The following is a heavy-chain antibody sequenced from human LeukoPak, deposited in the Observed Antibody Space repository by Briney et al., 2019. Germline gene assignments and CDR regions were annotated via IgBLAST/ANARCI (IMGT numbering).Heavy chain of an antibody. V-gene: IGHV3-30-3*01. CDR3: ARGFRVNPPFDY. Sequence: GRSLRLSCAASGFTFSGYTMHWVRQAPGKGLDWVAVISYDGSNKYYADSVKGRFTISRDNSKNTLYLQMNSLRAEDTAVYYCARGFRVNPPFDYWGQGTLVTVSS. CDR2: ISYDGSNK. D-gene: IGHD3-22*01. CDR1: GFTFSGYT. J-gene: IGHJ4*02.